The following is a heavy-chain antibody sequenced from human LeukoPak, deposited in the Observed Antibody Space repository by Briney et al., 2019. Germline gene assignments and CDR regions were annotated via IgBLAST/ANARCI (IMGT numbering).Heavy chain of an antibody. Sequence: GASVKVSCKASGYTFTSYGISWVRQAPGQGLEWMGWISAYNGNTNYAQKLQGRVTMTTDTSTSTAYMELRSLRSDDTAVYYCARDPEYSSSWAFDYWGQGTLVTVSS. V-gene: IGHV1-18*01. CDR2: ISAYNGNT. CDR3: ARDPEYSSSWAFDY. D-gene: IGHD6-13*01. CDR1: GYTFTSYG. J-gene: IGHJ4*02.